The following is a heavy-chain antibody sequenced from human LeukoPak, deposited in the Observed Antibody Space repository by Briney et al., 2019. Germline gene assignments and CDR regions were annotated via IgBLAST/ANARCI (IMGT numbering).Heavy chain of an antibody. CDR3: ARAACSSTSCYWSAFDI. Sequence: SVKVSCKASGGTFSSYAISWVRQAPGQGHEWMGGVIPIFGTANYAQKFQGRVTITAYESTSTAYMELSSLRSEDTAVYYWARAACSSTSCYWSAFDIWGQGTMVTVSS. J-gene: IGHJ3*02. D-gene: IGHD2-2*01. V-gene: IGHV1-69*01. CDR1: GGTFSSYA. CDR2: VIPIFGTA.